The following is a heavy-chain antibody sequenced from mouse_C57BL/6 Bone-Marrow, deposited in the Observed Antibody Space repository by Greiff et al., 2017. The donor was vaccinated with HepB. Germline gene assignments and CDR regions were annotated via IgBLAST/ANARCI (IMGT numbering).Heavy chain of an antibody. CDR1: GSTFPNYL. Sequence: SVSSLVRPCTSLTISCKASGSTFPNYLLGWATQRPGHGLEWIGDIYPGGGYTNYNEKFKGKATLTADKSSSTAYMQFSSLTSEDSAIYYCARREVTTVVAYYFDYWGQGTTLTVSS. CDR2: IYPGGGYT. D-gene: IGHD1-1*01. V-gene: IGHV1-63*01. CDR3: ARREVTTVVAYYFDY. J-gene: IGHJ2*01.